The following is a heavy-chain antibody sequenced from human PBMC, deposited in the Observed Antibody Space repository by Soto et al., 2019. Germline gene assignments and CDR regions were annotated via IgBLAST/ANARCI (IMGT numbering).Heavy chain of an antibody. J-gene: IGHJ6*02. CDR1: GDSVSSNSAA. D-gene: IGHD2-8*01. CDR2: TYYRSKWYN. Sequence: SQTLSLTCAISGDSVSSNSAAWNGIRQSPSRGLEWLGRTYYRSKWYNDYAVSVKSRITINPDTSKNQFSLQLNSVTPEDTAVYFCARDRYCTNGVCYTSYYGMDVWGQGTTVTVSS. CDR3: ARDRYCTNGVCYTSYYGMDV. V-gene: IGHV6-1*01.